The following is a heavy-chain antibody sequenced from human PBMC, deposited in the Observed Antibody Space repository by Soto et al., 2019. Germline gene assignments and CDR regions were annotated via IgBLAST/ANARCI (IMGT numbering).Heavy chain of an antibody. CDR2: INHSGST. J-gene: IGHJ6*02. CDR3: ARVLTAGTYGMDV. CDR1: GESFSGYY. V-gene: IGHV4-34*01. Sequence: QVQLQQWGAGLLKPSETLSLTCAVYGESFSGYYWSWIRQPPGKGLEWIGEINHSGSTNYNPSLKSRVTISVDTSKNQFSLKLSSVTAADTAVYYCARVLTAGTYGMDVWGQGTTVTVSS. D-gene: IGHD3-10*01.